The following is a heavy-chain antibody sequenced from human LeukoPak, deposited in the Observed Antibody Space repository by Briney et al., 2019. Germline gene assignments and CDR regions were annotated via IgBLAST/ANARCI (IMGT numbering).Heavy chain of an antibody. CDR2: IYYSGST. Sequence: SETLSLTCTVSGGSISSYYWSWIRQPPGRGLEWIGYIYYSGSTNYNPSLKSRVTISVDTSKNQFSLKLSSVTAADTAVYYCARLTTVVTPYAFDIWGQGTMVTVSS. CDR1: GGSISSYY. J-gene: IGHJ3*02. CDR3: ARLTTVVTPYAFDI. D-gene: IGHD4-23*01. V-gene: IGHV4-59*08.